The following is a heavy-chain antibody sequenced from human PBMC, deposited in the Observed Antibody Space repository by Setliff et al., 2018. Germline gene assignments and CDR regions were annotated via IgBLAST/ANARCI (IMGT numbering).Heavy chain of an antibody. J-gene: IGHJ6*03. CDR3: ARSRGYKHDSSGYYYDHYYYYYMDV. D-gene: IGHD3-22*01. V-gene: IGHV4-34*01. CDR1: GGPFSAYY. CDR2: INHSGRT. Sequence: LSLTCAVYGGPFSAYYWSWIRQPPGEGLEWIGEINHSGRTKYNPSLRSRVTISVDTSKNQFSLKLSSVTAADTAVYYCARSRGYKHDSSGYYYDHYYYYYMDVWGKGTPVTVSS.